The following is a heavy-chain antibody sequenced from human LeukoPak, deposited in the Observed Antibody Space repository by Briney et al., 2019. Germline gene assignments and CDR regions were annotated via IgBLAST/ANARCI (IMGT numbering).Heavy chain of an antibody. J-gene: IGHJ4*02. D-gene: IGHD2-2*01. V-gene: IGHV1-2*02. CDR3: ASTLGYCTSSSCPDIDY. CDR1: GYTFTAYS. CDR2: IKPNSGDT. Sequence: ASVKVSCKASGYTFTAYSMHWVRQAPGQGLKWMGWIKPNSGDTNYAQKFQGRVTMTRDTSISAAYMELSRLRSDDTAVYYCASTLGYCTSSSCPDIDYWGQGTLVTVSS.